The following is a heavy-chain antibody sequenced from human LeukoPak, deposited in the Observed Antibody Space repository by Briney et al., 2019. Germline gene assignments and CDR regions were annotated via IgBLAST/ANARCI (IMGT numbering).Heavy chain of an antibody. CDR1: GFTFRSYW. D-gene: IGHD5-12*01. J-gene: IGHJ4*02. CDR2: INNDGSDT. CDR3: VRDRYALES. Sequence: PGGSLRLSCAASGFTFRSYWMNWVRQVPGKGLVWVSRINNDGSDTAYEGSVKGRFTIARDNAKNTLYLQMNSLRVEDTALYYCVRDRYALESWGQGTLVTVSS. V-gene: IGHV3-74*01.